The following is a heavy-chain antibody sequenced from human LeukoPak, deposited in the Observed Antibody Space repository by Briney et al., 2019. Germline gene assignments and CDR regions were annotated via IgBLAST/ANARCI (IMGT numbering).Heavy chain of an antibody. Sequence: SETLSLTCTVSGYHISSGYYWGWIRQPPGKGLEWIRSIYHSGSTYYNPSLKSRVTISVDTSKNQFSLKLSSVTAADTAVYYCARDGRGIRYCSSTSCSQNSFRTDVWGQGTTVTVSS. D-gene: IGHD2-2*01. CDR3: ARDGRGIRYCSSTSCSQNSFRTDV. CDR2: IYHSGST. CDR1: GYHISSGYY. V-gene: IGHV4-38-2*02. J-gene: IGHJ6*02.